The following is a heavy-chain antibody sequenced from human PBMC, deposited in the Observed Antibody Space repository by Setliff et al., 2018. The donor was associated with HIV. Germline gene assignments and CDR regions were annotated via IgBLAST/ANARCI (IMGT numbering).Heavy chain of an antibody. V-gene: IGHV1-69*13. D-gene: IGHD3-22*01. Sequence: SVKVSCKASGGTFSNYAFSWVRQAPGQGLEWMGGIIPLFGTANYAQNFQGRVTITADASTSTAYMELSSLRSEDTAMYYCARDRHHYDSSGFDAFDLWGQGTMVTVAS. CDR1: GGTFSNYA. J-gene: IGHJ3*01. CDR3: ARDRHHYDSSGFDAFDL. CDR2: IIPLFGTA.